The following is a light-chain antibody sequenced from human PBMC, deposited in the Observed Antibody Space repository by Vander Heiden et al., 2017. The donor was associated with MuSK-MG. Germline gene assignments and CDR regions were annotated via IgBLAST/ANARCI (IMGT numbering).Light chain of an antibody. CDR1: NIGSKS. CDR3: QVWDSSSDHVV. CDR2: YDS. J-gene: IGLJ2*01. V-gene: IGLV3-21*04. Sequence: SYVLTHPQPVSVAPGKTSRITCGGNNIGSKSVHWYQQKPGQAPVLVIYYDSDRPSGIPERFSGSNSRNTATLTISRVEAGDEADYYCQVWDSSSDHVVFGGGTKLTVL.